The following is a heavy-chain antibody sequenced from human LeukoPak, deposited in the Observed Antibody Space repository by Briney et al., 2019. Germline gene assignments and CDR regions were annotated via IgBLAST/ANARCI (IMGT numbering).Heavy chain of an antibody. V-gene: IGHV3-7*01. Sequence: GGSLRLSCAASGFSFRKYFMSWARQAPGKGLEWVSTISNDASATTYADSVWGRVTISRDNAQNSVFLQMHSLRAGDTAVYYCASAFTPYYYDVWGQGILVTVTS. CDR2: ISNDASAT. CDR1: GFSFRKYF. CDR3: ASAFTPYYYDV. J-gene: IGHJ4*02. D-gene: IGHD2-15*01.